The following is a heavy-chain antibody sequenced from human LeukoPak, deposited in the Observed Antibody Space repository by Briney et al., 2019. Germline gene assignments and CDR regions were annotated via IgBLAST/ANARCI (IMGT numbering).Heavy chain of an antibody. CDR3: ARLISTSSSRFSDY. CDR1: GFTFSSYA. D-gene: IGHD6-6*01. J-gene: IGHJ4*02. Sequence: GGSLRLACAASGFTFSSYAMSWVRQAPGKGLEWVSSISISGENTYYADSVKGRFTISRDTSRNTLYLQMHSLRAEDTAVYYCARLISTSSSRFSDYWGQGTLVTVSS. CDR2: ISISGENT. V-gene: IGHV3-23*01.